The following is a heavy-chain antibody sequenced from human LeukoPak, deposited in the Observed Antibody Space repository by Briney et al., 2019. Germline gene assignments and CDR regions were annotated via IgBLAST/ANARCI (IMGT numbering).Heavy chain of an antibody. V-gene: IGHV4-34*12. Sequence: SETLSLTCAVYGGSFSGYYWSWIRQPPGKGLGWIGEIVHSGNTKYNPSLKSRVTISVDTSKNQFSLNLTSVSAAYTAVYYCARFGSSTWYKGAFDTWGQGTMVTVAS. D-gene: IGHD1-1*01. CDR2: IVHSGNT. CDR1: GGSFSGYY. J-gene: IGHJ3*02. CDR3: ARFGSSTWYKGAFDT.